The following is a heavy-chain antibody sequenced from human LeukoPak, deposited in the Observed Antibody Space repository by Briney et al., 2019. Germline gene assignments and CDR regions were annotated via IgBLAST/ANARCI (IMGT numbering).Heavy chain of an antibody. V-gene: IGHV3-23*01. D-gene: IGHD6-13*01. J-gene: IGHJ4*02. CDR2: VSNGGRST. Sequence: PGGSLSRYCSASGFTCSSYAMSWLRQAPGKGLEWVSTVSNGGRSTYYAASVKGRFTISRDNSKNTLYLQMNNLRAEDTAIYYCARGRVAAADDCIDCWGQGTLVTVSS. CDR3: ARGRVAAADDCIDC. CDR1: GFTCSSYA.